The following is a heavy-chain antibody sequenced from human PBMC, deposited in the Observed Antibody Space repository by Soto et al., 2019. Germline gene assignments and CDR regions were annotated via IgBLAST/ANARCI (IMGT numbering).Heavy chain of an antibody. CDR2: TYHIGTT. CDR3: AREVNSSPARGPNWFDP. Sequence: QVQLQESGPGLVQPSGTLSLTCAVSGDSINNSHWWSWVRQTPGKGLEWIGETYHIGTTNYNQSLKTRVTISIDKSKNQFSLKMNSVTAADTAVYYCAREVNSSPARGPNWFDPWGQGTLVTVSS. J-gene: IGHJ5*02. D-gene: IGHD6-13*01. CDR1: GDSINNSHW. V-gene: IGHV4-4*02.